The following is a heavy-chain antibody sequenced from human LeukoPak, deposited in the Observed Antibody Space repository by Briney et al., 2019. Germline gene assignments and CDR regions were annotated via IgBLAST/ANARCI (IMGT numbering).Heavy chain of an antibody. Sequence: GGSLRLSCAASGFTFSTYWMHWVRQAPGKGLVWVSRIKSDGSRTDYADSVKGRFTISRDNSKNTLYLQMNSLRAEDTAVYYCAKDRRWAAAGGDYFDYWGQGTLVTVSS. CDR1: GFTFSTYW. CDR2: IKSDGSRT. J-gene: IGHJ4*02. D-gene: IGHD6-13*01. V-gene: IGHV3-74*01. CDR3: AKDRRWAAAGGDYFDY.